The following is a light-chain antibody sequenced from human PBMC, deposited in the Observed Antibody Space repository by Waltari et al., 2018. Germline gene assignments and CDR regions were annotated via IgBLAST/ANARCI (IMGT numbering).Light chain of an antibody. CDR2: EVN. V-gene: IGLV2-8*01. J-gene: IGLJ2*01. CDR1: SSDIGTYKF. Sequence: QSALTQPPSASGSPGQSVTISCSGSSSDIGTYKFVSWYQQHPGKSPKLIIYEVNQRPSGFPDRFSGSKSGNTASLTVSGLLPEDEADYYCSSYAGTKKLLFGGVTKLTVL. CDR3: SSYAGTKKLL.